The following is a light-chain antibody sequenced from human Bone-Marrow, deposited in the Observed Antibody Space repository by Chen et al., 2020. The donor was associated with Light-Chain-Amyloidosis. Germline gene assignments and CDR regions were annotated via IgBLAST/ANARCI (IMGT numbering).Light chain of an antibody. CDR2: AAS. Sequence: DIQMTQSPSSLSAPVVDRVTITCRASQNIKSFLNWYQRQLGEGRKVLVYAASSLQSGVPSRFRESSSGTDFSLTISSLQPEDFATYYCQQGFRTPKTFGQGTKVEIK. CDR1: QNIKSF. J-gene: IGKJ1*01. CDR3: QQGFRTPKT. V-gene: IGKV1-39*01.